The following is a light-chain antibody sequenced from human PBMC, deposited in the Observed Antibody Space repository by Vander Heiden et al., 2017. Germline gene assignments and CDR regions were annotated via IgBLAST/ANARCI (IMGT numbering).Light chain of an antibody. CDR3: QQYGSSPST. J-gene: IGKJ1*01. Sequence: IVLTRSPGTLSLSPEERATLSCRASQLVSINYYSWYQQKPGQAPRLLVYGASSRATGIPDRFSGSGSGTNFTLTISRREPEDFAVYYCQQYGSSPSTFGQGTKVEIK. CDR1: QLVSINY. V-gene: IGKV3-20*01. CDR2: GAS.